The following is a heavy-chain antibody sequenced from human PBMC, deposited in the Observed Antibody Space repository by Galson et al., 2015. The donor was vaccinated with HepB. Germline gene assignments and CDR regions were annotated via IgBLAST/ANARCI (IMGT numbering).Heavy chain of an antibody. CDR2: ISSGRTSK. Sequence: SLRLSCAASGFSFSRYRMNWVRQAPGKGLEWLSHISSGRTSKYYADSVKGRFTISRDNAKNSLYLQMNSLRDEDTAVYYCALLPVHRGGGGAEDYWGQGTLVTVSS. CDR1: GFSFSRYR. J-gene: IGHJ4*02. V-gene: IGHV3-48*02. CDR3: ALLPVHRGGGGAEDY. D-gene: IGHD5-24*01.